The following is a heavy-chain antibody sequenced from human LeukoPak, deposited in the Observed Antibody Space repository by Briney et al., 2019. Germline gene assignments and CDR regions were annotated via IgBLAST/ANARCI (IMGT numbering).Heavy chain of an antibody. D-gene: IGHD2-21*02. CDR2: INPNSGGT. J-gene: IGHJ4*02. Sequence: ASVKVSCKASGYTFTGYYMHWVRQAPRQGLEWMGWINPNSGGTNYAQKFQGRVAMTRDTSITTGYMELSRLRSDDTAVYYCARGTSGCYYYFDYWAQGVLVTVSS. V-gene: IGHV1-2*02. CDR1: GYTFTGYY. CDR3: ARGTSGCYYYFDY.